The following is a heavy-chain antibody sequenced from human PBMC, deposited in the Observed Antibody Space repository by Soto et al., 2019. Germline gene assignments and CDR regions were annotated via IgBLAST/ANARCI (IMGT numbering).Heavy chain of an antibody. CDR1: GFTFSSYA. D-gene: IGHD3-10*01. CDR2: ISGSVGST. CDR3: AKDSPITAPVLLWFGELNY. V-gene: IGHV3-23*01. J-gene: IGHJ4*02. Sequence: GGSLRLSCAASGFTFSSYAMSWVRQAPGKGLEWVSAISGSVGSTYYADSVKGRFTISRDNSKNTLYLQMNSLRAEDTAVYYCAKDSPITAPVLLWFGELNYWGQGTLVTVSS.